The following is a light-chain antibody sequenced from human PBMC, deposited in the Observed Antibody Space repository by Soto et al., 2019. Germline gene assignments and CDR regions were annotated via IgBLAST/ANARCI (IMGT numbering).Light chain of an antibody. CDR2: DVS. Sequence: QSALTQPASVSGSPRQSITISCTGTSSDVGGYNYVSWYQQHPGKAPKLIIYDVSNRPSGVSDRSSGSKSGNTASLTISGLQAEDEADYYCSSYTSSYTYVFGAGTKLTVL. CDR1: SSDVGGYNY. V-gene: IGLV2-14*01. CDR3: SSYTSSYTYV. J-gene: IGLJ1*01.